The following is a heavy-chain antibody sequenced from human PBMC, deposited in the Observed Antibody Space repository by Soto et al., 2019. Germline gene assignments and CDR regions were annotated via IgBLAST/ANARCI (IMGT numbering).Heavy chain of an antibody. V-gene: IGHV1-58*01. Sequence: SVKVSCEASGFTFTSSAVQWVRQARGQRLEWIGWIVVGSGNTNYAQKFQERVTITRDMSTSTAYMELSSLRSEDTAVYYCATYNWNQGDAFDIWGQGTMVTVSS. CDR2: IVVGSGNT. D-gene: IGHD1-20*01. J-gene: IGHJ3*02. CDR3: ATYNWNQGDAFDI. CDR1: GFTFTSSA.